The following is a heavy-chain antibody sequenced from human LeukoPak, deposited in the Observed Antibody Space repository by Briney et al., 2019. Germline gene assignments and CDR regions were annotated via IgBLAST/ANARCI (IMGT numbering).Heavy chain of an antibody. CDR1: GYTFTGYY. V-gene: IGHV1-2*02. J-gene: IGHJ3*02. CDR2: INPNSGGT. CDR3: ATSRSSYRDDAFDI. Sequence: ASVKVSCKASGYTFTGYYMHRVRQSPGQGLEWMGGINPNSGGTNYAQKFQGRVTMTRDTSISTAYMELSRLRSDDTAVYYCATSRSSYRDDAFDIWGQGTIVTVSS. D-gene: IGHD6-6*01.